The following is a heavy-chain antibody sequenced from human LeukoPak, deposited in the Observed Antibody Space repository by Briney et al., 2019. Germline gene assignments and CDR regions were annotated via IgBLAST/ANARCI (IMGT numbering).Heavy chain of an antibody. CDR1: GYSISSGYY. Sequence: SETLSLTCTVSGYSISSGYYWGWIRQPPGKGLEWIGSIYHSGSTYYNPSLKSRVTISVDTSKNQFSLKLSSVTAADTAVYYCARDRDLRYDYWGQGTLVTVSS. D-gene: IGHD4-17*01. CDR3: ARDRDLRYDY. V-gene: IGHV4-38-2*02. J-gene: IGHJ4*02. CDR2: IYHSGST.